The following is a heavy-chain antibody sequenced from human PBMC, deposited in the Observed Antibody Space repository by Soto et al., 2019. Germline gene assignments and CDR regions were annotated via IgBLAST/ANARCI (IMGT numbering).Heavy chain of an antibody. D-gene: IGHD3-3*01. V-gene: IGHV3-23*01. J-gene: IGHJ6*02. CDR1: GFTISNYA. Sequence: GGSLRLSCAASGFTISNYAMNWVRQATGKGLEWVSGISGSGSSTYYADSVKGRFTISRDNSKNRMYLQVHSLRAEDTAAYYCAKAVTISGSFYYGMDVWGQGTTVTVSS. CDR2: ISGSGSST. CDR3: AKAVTISGSFYYGMDV.